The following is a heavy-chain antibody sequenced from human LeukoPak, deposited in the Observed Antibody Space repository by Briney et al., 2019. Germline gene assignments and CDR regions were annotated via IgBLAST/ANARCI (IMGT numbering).Heavy chain of an antibody. V-gene: IGHV3-21*06. D-gene: IGHD6-19*01. CDR2: ISSDSSYI. J-gene: IGHJ4*02. Sequence: GGSLRLSCAASGFTFRSYSMNWVRQAPGKGLEWVSSISSDSSYIYYANSLKGRFTISRDNAKNSLYLQMNSLRAEDTAVYYCARQAGYSSGWYGVDSWGQGTLVTVSS. CDR1: GFTFRSYS. CDR3: ARQAGYSSGWYGVDS.